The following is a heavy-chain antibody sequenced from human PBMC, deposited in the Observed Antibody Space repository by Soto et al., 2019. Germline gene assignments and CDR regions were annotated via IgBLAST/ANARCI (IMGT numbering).Heavy chain of an antibody. CDR1: GFTFRNYW. CDR2: INSDGSST. D-gene: IGHD2-15*01. V-gene: IGHV3-74*01. J-gene: IGHJ6*02. Sequence: GGSLRLSCEASGFTFRNYWMHWVRQVPGKGLVWVSRINSDGSSTTYADSVKGRFTISRDNAKNTLYLQMNSLKTEDTAVYYCITDLGDIVLDYGIDVWGQGTTVTVSS. CDR3: ITDLGDIVLDYGIDV.